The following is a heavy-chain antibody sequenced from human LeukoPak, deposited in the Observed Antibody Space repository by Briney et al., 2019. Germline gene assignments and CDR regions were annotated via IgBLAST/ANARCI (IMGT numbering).Heavy chain of an antibody. CDR3: ARFYGDDYYYYYYMDV. Sequence: GEALKISCNGSGYSFTSYWIGWVRQMPVKGLEWMGTIYSGESDTRYSPSFQGQVTIPANKSISTAYLQWSSLKASDTAMYYCARFYGDDYYYYYYMDVWGKGTTVTVPS. D-gene: IGHD4-17*01. CDR1: GYSFTSYW. V-gene: IGHV5-51*01. CDR2: IYSGESDT. J-gene: IGHJ6*03.